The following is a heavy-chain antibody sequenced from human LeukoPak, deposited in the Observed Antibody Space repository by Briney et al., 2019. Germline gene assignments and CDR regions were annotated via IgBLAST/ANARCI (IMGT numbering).Heavy chain of an antibody. J-gene: IGHJ5*02. D-gene: IGHD5-12*01. CDR1: GGSVSSYY. CDR2: IYTGST. V-gene: IGHV4-59*02. Sequence: SETLSLTCSVSGGSVSSYYWRWIRQPPGKGLEWIGYIYTGSTNYNPSLKSRVTISGDTSKNQFSLKMSSVTAADTAVYYCARVTNGYDYDWIDAWGQGTLVTVSS. CDR3: ARVTNGYDYDWIDA.